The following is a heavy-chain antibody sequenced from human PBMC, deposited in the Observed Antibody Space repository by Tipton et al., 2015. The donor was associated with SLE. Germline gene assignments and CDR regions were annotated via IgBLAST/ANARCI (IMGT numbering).Heavy chain of an antibody. CDR2: ISWNSGSI. CDR1: GFTFDDYA. CDR3: AKDNEGFDY. V-gene: IGHV3-9*01. Sequence: SLRLSCAVSGFTFDDYAMHWVRQAPGKGLEWVSGISWNSGSIGYADSVKGRFTISRDNAKNSLYLQMNSLRAEDTALYYCAKDNEGFDYWGQGTLVTVSS. J-gene: IGHJ4*02.